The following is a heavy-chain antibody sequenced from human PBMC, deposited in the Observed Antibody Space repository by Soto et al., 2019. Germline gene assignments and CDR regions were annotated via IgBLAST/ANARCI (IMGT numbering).Heavy chain of an antibody. D-gene: IGHD3-9*01. CDR1: GGSISSYY. CDR3: ARDAPLTGTGFDY. J-gene: IGHJ4*02. V-gene: IGHV4-59*01. Sequence: SETLSLTCTVSGGSISSYYWSWIRQPPGKGLEWIGYIYYSGSTNYNPSLKSRVTISVDTSKNQFSLKLSSVTAADTAVYYCARDAPLTGTGFDYWGQGTLVTVSS. CDR2: IYYSGST.